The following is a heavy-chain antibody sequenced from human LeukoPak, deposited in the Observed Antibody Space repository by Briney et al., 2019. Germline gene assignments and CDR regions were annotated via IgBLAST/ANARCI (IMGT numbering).Heavy chain of an antibody. J-gene: IGHJ6*02. V-gene: IGHV1-8*01. Sequence: ASVKVSCKASGYTFTSYDINWVRQATGQGLEWMGWMNPNSGNTGYAQKFQGRVTMTRNTSISTAYMELSSLRSEDTAVYYCATVYSSSWYHYYYYYGMDVWGQGTTVTVSS. CDR1: GYTFTSYD. D-gene: IGHD6-13*01. CDR3: ATVYSSSWYHYYYYYGMDV. CDR2: MNPNSGNT.